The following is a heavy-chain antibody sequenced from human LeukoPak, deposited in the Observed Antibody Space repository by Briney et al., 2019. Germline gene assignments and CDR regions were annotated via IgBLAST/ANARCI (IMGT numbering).Heavy chain of an antibody. V-gene: IGHV4-59*01. J-gene: IGHJ6*03. Sequence: SETLSLTCTVSGGSISSYYWSWIRQTPGKGLEWIGYIYYSGSTNFNPSLKSRVTISVDTSKNQFSLKMSSVTAADTAVYFCARGGPPGYYYDYYMDVWGRGTTVTISS. CDR1: GGSISSYY. CDR3: ARGGPPGYYYDYYMDV. CDR2: IYYSGST.